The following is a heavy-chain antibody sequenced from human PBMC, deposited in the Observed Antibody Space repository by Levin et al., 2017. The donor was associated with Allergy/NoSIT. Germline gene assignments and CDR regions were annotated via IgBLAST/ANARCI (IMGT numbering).Heavy chain of an antibody. CDR2: MNPNSGNT. CDR1: GYTFTSYD. D-gene: IGHD2-15*01. CDR3: ARACSGGSCYYYYYYMDV. V-gene: IGHV1-8*01. J-gene: IGHJ6*03. Sequence: ASVKVSCKASGYTFTSYDINWVRQATGQGLEWMGWMNPNSGNTGYAQKFQGRVTMTRNTSISTAYMELSSLRSEDTAVYYCARACSGGSCYYYYYYMDVWGKGTTVTVSS.